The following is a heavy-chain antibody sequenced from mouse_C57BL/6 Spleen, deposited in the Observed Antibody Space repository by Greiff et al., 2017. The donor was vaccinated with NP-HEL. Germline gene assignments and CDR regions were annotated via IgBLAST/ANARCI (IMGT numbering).Heavy chain of an antibody. D-gene: IGHD1-1*01. CDR3: ARGYGSSWDY. Sequence: QVHVKQSGAELVKPGASVKISCKASGYAFSSYWMNWVKQRPGKGLEWIGQIYPGDGDTNYNGKFKGKATLTADKSSSTAYMQLSSLTSEDSAVYFCARGYGSSWDYWGQGTTLTVSS. J-gene: IGHJ2*01. V-gene: IGHV1-80*01. CDR1: GYAFSSYW. CDR2: IYPGDGDT.